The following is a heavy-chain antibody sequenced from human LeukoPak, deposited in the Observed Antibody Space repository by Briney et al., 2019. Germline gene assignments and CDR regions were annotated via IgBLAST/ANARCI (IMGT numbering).Heavy chain of an antibody. D-gene: IGHD4-23*01. CDR2: IIPILGIA. J-gene: IGHJ4*02. Sequence: SVKVSCKASGGTFSSYAISWVRQAPGQGLEWMGRIIPILGIANYAQKFQGRVTITADKSTSTAYMELSSLRSEDTAVYYCARDLYGGNSGFAYWGQGTLVTVSS. V-gene: IGHV1-69*04. CDR3: ARDLYGGNSGFAY. CDR1: GGTFSSYA.